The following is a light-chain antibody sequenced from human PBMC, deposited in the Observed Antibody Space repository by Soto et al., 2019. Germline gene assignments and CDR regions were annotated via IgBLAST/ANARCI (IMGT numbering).Light chain of an antibody. CDR2: LGS. V-gene: IGKV2-28*01. CDR1: QSLLHSNGYNY. Sequence: DTGMTQSPLSLPVTPGEPASISCRSSQSLLHSNGYNYLDWYLQKPGQSPQLLIYLGSNRASGVPDRFSGSGSGTDVTLKISRVEAEDVGVYYCMQALQTPPYTFGQGTKVDIK. CDR3: MQALQTPPYT. J-gene: IGKJ2*01.